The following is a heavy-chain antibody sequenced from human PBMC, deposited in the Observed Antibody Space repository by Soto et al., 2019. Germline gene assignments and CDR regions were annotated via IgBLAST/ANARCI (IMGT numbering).Heavy chain of an antibody. CDR2: ITDTGGDA. V-gene: IGHV3-23*01. J-gene: IGHJ4*02. CDR1: GLTFGSRA. Sequence: PGGSLRLSCVASGLTFGSRAMSWVRQAPGEGLQWVSTITDTGGDAKHADSVRGRFVISRDNSKKTLYLQMTSLTAEDSAMYFCARGSTDSYPGSRIFDFWGRGTLVTVSS. CDR3: ARGSTDSYPGSRIFDF. D-gene: IGHD3-10*01.